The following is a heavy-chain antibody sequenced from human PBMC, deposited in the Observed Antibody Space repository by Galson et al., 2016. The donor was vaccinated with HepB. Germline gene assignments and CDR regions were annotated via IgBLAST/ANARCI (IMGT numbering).Heavy chain of an antibody. CDR1: GFTFSTYG. CDR3: AKGIPAALHSLGYYYYMDV. J-gene: IGHJ6*03. Sequence: SLRLSCADSGFTFSTYGMHWVCQAPGEGLEWVAAISFEGNKQHYADSVKGRFTVSRDNSKNTLYLQMNSLRAEDTAVYYCAKGIPAALHSLGYYYYMDVWGKGTTVTVSS. D-gene: IGHD2-2*01. V-gene: IGHV3-30*18. CDR2: ISFEGNKQ.